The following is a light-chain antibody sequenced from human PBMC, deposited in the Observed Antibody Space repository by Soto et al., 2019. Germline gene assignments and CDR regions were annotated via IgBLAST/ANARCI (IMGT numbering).Light chain of an antibody. Sequence: DIQMTQSPSSLSASVGDRVTITCRASQSIDTYLNWYQQKPGKAPKLLIYDASSLESGFPSRFSGCGSGTEFTLTISSLPPDDFATYYCQQYNRSPWTFGQGTKL. V-gene: IGKV1-5*01. J-gene: IGKJ1*01. CDR2: DAS. CDR3: QQYNRSPWT. CDR1: QSIDTY.